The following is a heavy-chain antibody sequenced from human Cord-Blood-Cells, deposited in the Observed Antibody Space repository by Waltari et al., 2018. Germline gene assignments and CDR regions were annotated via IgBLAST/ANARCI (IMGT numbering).Heavy chain of an antibody. CDR1: GFTVSSNY. V-gene: IGHV3-53*01. CDR3: ARALPSGGYDDY. D-gene: IGHD5-12*01. J-gene: IGHJ4*02. CDR2: IYSGGST. Sequence: EVQLVESGGGLIQPGGSMRLSWSASGFTVSSNYIRWVRQAPGNGLEWVSVIYSGGSTYYADSVKGRLTISRDNSKNTLYLQMNSLRAEDTAVYYCARALPSGGYDDYWGQGTLVTVSS.